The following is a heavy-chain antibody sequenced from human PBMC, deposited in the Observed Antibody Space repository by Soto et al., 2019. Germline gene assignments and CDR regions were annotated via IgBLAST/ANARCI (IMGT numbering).Heavy chain of an antibody. CDR3: AKRPVGHCSGGSCYLYYFDY. CDR2: ISGSGGST. V-gene: IGHV3-23*01. CDR1: GFTFSSYA. J-gene: IGHJ4*02. D-gene: IGHD2-15*01. Sequence: GGSLRLSCAASGFTFSSYAMSWVRQAPGKGLEWVSGISGSGGSTYYADSVKGRFTISRDNSKNTLYLQMNSLRAEDTAVYYCAKRPVGHCSGGSCYLYYFDYWGQGTQVTVSS.